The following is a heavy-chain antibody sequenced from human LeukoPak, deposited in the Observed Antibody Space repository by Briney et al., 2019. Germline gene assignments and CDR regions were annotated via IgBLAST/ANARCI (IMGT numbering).Heavy chain of an antibody. V-gene: IGHV3-7*01. D-gene: IGHD2-8*02. J-gene: IGHJ3*02. CDR1: GSTFSRYW. CDR3: GRDVSRGAGGAFDI. CDR2: IKQDGSEK. Sequence: GGSLRLSCAASGSTFSRYWMSWARQAPGKGLEWVANIKQDGSEKCYVDSVKGRFTISRDNAKNSLYLQMNSLRAEDTAVYYCGRDVSRGAGGAFDIWGQGTMVTVSS.